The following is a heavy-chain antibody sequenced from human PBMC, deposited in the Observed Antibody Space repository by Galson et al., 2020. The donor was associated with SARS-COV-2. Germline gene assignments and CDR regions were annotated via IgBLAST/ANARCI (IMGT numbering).Heavy chain of an antibody. CDR3: AKEGSSWLRVLGTFDI. Sequence: GGSLRLSCAASGFTFSSYAMSWVRQAPGKGLEWVSAISGSGGSTYYADSVKGRFTISRDNSKNTLYLQMNSLRAEDTAVYYCAKEGSSWLRVLGTFDIWGQGRMVTVSS. CDR1: GFTFSSYA. D-gene: IGHD6-13*01. J-gene: IGHJ3*02. CDR2: ISGSGGST. V-gene: IGHV3-23*01.